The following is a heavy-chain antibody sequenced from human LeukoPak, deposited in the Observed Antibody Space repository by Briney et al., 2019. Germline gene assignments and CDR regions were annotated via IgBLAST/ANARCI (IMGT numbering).Heavy chain of an antibody. D-gene: IGHD3-16*01. CDR1: GGSISSYY. CDR2: IYTSGST. J-gene: IGHJ5*02. CDR3: AREGGAPYVPWFDP. V-gene: IGHV4-4*09. Sequence: SETLSLTCTVSGGSISSYYWSWIRQPPGKGLEWIGYIYTSGSTNYNPSLKSRVTISVDTSKNQFSLKLSSVTAADTAVYYCAREGGAPYVPWFDPWGQETLVTVSS.